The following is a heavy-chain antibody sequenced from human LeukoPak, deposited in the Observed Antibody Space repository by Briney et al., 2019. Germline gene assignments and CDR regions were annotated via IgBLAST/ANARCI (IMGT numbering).Heavy chain of an antibody. CDR3: AAQPGIAVARDY. J-gene: IGHJ4*02. V-gene: IGHV3-23*01. D-gene: IGHD6-19*01. CDR1: GFTFGSYA. Sequence: PGGSLRLSCAASGFTFGSYAMSWARQAPGKGLEWVSAISGSGGSTYYADSVKGRFTISRDNSKNTLYLQMNSLRAEDTAVYYCAAQPGIAVARDYWGQGTLVTVSS. CDR2: ISGSGGST.